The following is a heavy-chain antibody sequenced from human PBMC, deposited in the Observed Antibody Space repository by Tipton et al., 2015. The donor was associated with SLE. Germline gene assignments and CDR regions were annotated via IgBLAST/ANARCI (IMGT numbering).Heavy chain of an antibody. J-gene: IGHJ3*02. D-gene: IGHD1-26*01. CDR1: GFTVSSNY. V-gene: IGHV3-53*05. CDR2: IYSGGST. CDR3: AREGRLSHVGNAFDI. Sequence: SLRLSCAASGFTVSSNYMSWVRQAPGKGLEWVSVIYSGGSTYYADSVKGRFTISRDNSKNTLYLQMNSLRAEDTAVYYCAREGRLSHVGNAFDIWGQGTMVTVSS.